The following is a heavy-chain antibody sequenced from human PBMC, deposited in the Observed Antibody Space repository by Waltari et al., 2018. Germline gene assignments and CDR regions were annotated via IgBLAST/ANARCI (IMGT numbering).Heavy chain of an antibody. V-gene: IGHV3-7*01. D-gene: IGHD1-26*01. J-gene: IGHJ4*02. Sequence: EVQLVASGGGLVQPGGSLRPSCVSSGFTLSSYWMSWVRQAPGKGLEFVDNIKQDGSAKNHVDSVKGRFTISRDNARNIVYLQMNSLRDEDTAVYYCVKDEWEAYFEFWGQGTLVTVSS. CDR1: GFTLSSYW. CDR2: IKQDGSAK. CDR3: VKDEWEAYFEF.